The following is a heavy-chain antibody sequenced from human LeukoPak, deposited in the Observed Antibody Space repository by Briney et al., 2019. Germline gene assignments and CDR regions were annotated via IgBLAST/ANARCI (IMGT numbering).Heavy chain of an antibody. J-gene: IGHJ4*02. CDR3: ARAYSSIPDGY. CDR1: GFTFSSYS. D-gene: IGHD6-13*01. CDR2: ISSSSSYI. V-gene: IGHV3-21*01. Sequence: GGSLRLSCGASGFTFSSYSMNWVRQAPGKGPEWVSSISSSSSYIYYADSVKGRFIISRDNAKNSLYLQMNSLRAEDTAVYYCARAYSSIPDGYWGQGTLVTVSS.